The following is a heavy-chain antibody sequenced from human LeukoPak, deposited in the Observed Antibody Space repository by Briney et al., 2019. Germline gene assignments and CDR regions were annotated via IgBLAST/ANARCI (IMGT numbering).Heavy chain of an antibody. D-gene: IGHD2-21*01. CDR2: IYYSGST. CDR1: GGSISSYY. CDR3: ARSCGGDCPFDY. V-gene: IGHV4-59*01. Sequence: PSETLSLTCTVSGGSISSYYWSWIRQPPGKGLEWIGYIYYSGSTNYNPSFKSRVTISVDTSKNQFSLKLSSVTAADTAVYYCARSCGGDCPFDYWGQGTLVTVSS. J-gene: IGHJ4*02.